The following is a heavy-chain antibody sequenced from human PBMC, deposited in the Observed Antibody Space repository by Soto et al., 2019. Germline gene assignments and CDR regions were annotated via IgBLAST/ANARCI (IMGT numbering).Heavy chain of an antibody. J-gene: IGHJ4*02. CDR3: ARARTASALTFGC. V-gene: IGHV3-43*01. CDR1: GFPFDDYT. CDR2: ITWDGSNT. Sequence: EVQLVESGGVVVQPGGSLRLSCAASGFPFDDYTMHWVRQAPGKGLEWVSLITWDGSNTYYADSVKGRFTISRDNSKNSLYLQMNSVTTEDTALYYCARARTASALTFGCWGQGTLVTVSS. D-gene: IGHD3-9*01.